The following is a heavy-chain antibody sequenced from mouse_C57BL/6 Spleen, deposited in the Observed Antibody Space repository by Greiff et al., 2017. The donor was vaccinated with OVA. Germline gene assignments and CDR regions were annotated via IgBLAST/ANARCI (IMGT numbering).Heavy chain of an antibody. CDR2: IDPETGGT. CDR3: TRPYGSSYERYFDV. D-gene: IGHD1-1*01. CDR1: GYTFTDYE. Sequence: QVQLQQSGAELVRPGASVTLSCKASGYTFTDYEMHWVKQTPVHGLEWIGAIDPETGGTAYNQKFKGKAILTADKSSSTAYMELRSLTSEDSAVYYCTRPYGSSYERYFDVWGTGTTVTVSS. J-gene: IGHJ1*03. V-gene: IGHV1-15*01.